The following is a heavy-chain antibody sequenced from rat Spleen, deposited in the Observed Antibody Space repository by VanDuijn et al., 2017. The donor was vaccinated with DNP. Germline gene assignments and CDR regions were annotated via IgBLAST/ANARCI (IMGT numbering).Heavy chain of an antibody. Sequence: EVQLVESGGGLVQPGRSLKLFCAASGFTFSDYYMAWVRQAPTKGLEWVAYIRYDGGSTKYGDSVKGRFTISRDNAKNTLYLQMNSLRSEDMATYYCARWNSGHFDYWGQGVMVPVSS. CDR3: ARWNSGHFDY. V-gene: IGHV5-22*01. CDR1: GFTFSDYY. J-gene: IGHJ2*01. CDR2: IRYDGGST. D-gene: IGHD4-3*01.